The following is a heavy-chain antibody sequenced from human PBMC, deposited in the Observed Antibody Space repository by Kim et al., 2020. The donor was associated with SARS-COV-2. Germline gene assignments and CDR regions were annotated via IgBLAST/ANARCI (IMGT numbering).Heavy chain of an antibody. J-gene: IGHJ4*02. Sequence: GGSLRLSCAASGFTVSTYAMSWVRQAPGKGLEWVSAISSSGSSTYYADSVKGRFTISRDNSKNTLYLQMNSLRAEDTAVYYCTKDHNGNHVGLFWGQRSLVTVPS. CDR1: GFTVSTYA. CDR2: ISSSGSST. D-gene: IGHD1-20*01. CDR3: TKDHNGNHVGLF. V-gene: IGHV3-23*01.